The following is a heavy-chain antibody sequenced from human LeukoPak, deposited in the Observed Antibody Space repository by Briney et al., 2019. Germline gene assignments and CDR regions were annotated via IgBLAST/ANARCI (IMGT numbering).Heavy chain of an antibody. CDR3: ATAYCGGDCPWYFDY. CDR1: GFTFSTYE. D-gene: IGHD2-21*02. CDR2: ISSSGSTI. Sequence: SGGSLRLSCAASGFTFSTYEMNWVRQAPGKGLEWVSYISSSGSTIYYADSVKGRFTISRDNAKNSLYLQMNSLRAEDTAVYYCATAYCGGDCPWYFDYWGQGTLVTVSS. V-gene: IGHV3-48*03. J-gene: IGHJ4*02.